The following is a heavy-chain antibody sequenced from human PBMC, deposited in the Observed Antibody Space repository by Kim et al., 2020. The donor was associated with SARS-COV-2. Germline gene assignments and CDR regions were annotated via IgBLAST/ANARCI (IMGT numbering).Heavy chain of an antibody. CDR3: TTDKGAYYYDSSRYHH. CDR2: IKSKTDGGTT. CDR1: GFTFSNAW. Sequence: GGSLRLSCAASGFTFSNAWMSWVRQAPGKGLEWVGRIKSKTDGGTTDYAAPVKGRFTISRDDSKNTLYLQMNSLKTEDTAVYYCTTDKGAYYYDSSRYHHWGQGTLVTVSS. D-gene: IGHD3-22*01. J-gene: IGHJ5*02. V-gene: IGHV3-15*01.